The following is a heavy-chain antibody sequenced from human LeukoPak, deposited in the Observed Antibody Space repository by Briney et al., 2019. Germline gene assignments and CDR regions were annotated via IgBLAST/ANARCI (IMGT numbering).Heavy chain of an antibody. D-gene: IGHD1-26*01. CDR1: GGSISSSSYY. J-gene: IGHJ4*02. CDR2: IFYSGST. V-gene: IGHV4-39*07. CDR3: ASLGATRRFDY. Sequence: SETLSLTCTVSGGSISSSSYYWGWMRQPPGKGLDWIGSIFYSGSTYYNPSLKSRVTISADTSKDQFSLKLSSVTAADTAVYYYASLGATRRFDYWGQGTLVTVSS.